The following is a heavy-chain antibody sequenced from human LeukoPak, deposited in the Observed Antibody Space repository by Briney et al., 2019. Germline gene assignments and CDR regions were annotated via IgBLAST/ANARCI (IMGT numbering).Heavy chain of an antibody. CDR2: IYYSGST. J-gene: IGHJ6*03. D-gene: IGHD3-3*01. CDR3: ARDQRDFWSGYYYYMDV. Sequence: SETLSLTCTVSGGSISSYYWSWIRQPPGKGLEWIGYIYYSGSTNYNPSLKSRVTISVDTSKNQFSLKLSSVTAADTAVYYCARDQRDFWSGYYYYMDVWGKGTTVTVSS. V-gene: IGHV4-59*01. CDR1: GGSISSYY.